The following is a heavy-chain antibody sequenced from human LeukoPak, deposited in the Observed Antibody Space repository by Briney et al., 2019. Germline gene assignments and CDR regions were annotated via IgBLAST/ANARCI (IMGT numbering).Heavy chain of an antibody. D-gene: IGHD5-18*01. CDR3: ASPPSDTAMATHDAFDI. Sequence: GASVKVSCKASGYTFTGYYMHWVRQAPGQGLEWMGRINPNSGGTNYAQKFQGRVTMTRDTSISTAYMELGRLRSGDTAVYYCASPPSDTAMATHDAFDIWGQGTMVTVSS. V-gene: IGHV1-2*06. CDR2: INPNSGGT. CDR1: GYTFTGYY. J-gene: IGHJ3*02.